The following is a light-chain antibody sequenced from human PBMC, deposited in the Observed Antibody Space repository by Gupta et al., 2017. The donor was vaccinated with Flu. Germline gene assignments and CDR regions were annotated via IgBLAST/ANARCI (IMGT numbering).Light chain of an antibody. Sequence: EIVLTQSPGTLSLSPGERATLSCRASQSVSSSHLAWYQQKPGQAPRLLIYGASSRATGIPDRFSGSGSGTDFTLTISRLDPEDFAVYYCQQYGSSPQFGQGTKLEIK. CDR2: GAS. V-gene: IGKV3-20*01. CDR3: QQYGSSPQ. J-gene: IGKJ2*01. CDR1: QSVSSSH.